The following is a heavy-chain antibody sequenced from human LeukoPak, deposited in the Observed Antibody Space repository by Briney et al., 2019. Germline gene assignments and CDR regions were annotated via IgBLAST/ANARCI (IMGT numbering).Heavy chain of an antibody. D-gene: IGHD3-3*01. V-gene: IGHV3-30*03. CDR2: ISYDGSNK. J-gene: IGHJ6*02. CDR3: ARDGPPDFWSGYYPPYGMDV. CDR1: GFTFSSYG. Sequence: GGSLRLSCAASGFTFSSYGMHWVRQAPGKGLEWVAVISYDGSNKYYADSVKGRFTISRDNSKNTLYLQMNSLRAEDTAVYYCARDGPPDFWSGYYPPYGMDVWGQGTTVTVSS.